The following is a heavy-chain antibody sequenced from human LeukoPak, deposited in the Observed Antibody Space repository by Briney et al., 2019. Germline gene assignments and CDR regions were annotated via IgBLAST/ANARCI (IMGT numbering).Heavy chain of an antibody. CDR1: GGSISSSSYY. J-gene: IGHJ3*02. CDR2: IYYSGST. D-gene: IGHD2-2*01. V-gene: IGHV4-39*01. Sequence: SSETLSLTCTVSGGSISSSSYYWGWIRQPPGKGLEWIGSIYYSGSTYYNPSLKSRVTISVDTSKNQFSLKLSSVTAADTAVYYCASVVPAADDAFAIWGKGTMVTVSS. CDR3: ASVVPAADDAFAI.